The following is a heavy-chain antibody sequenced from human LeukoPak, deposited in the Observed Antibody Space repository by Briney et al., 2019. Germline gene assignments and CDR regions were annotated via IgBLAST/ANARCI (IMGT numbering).Heavy chain of an antibody. CDR3: AKVRTVVTPYFDY. V-gene: IGHV3-11*01. Sequence: GGSLRLSCAASGFTFSDYYMSWIRQAPGKGLEWVSYISSSGSTIYYADSVKGRFTISRDNSKNTLYLQMNSLRAEDTAVYYCAKVRTVVTPYFDYWGQGTLVTVSS. D-gene: IGHD4-23*01. CDR1: GFTFSDYY. CDR2: ISSSGSTI. J-gene: IGHJ4*02.